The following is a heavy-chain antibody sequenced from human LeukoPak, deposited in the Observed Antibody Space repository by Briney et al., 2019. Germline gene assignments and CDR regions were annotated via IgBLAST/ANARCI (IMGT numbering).Heavy chain of an antibody. V-gene: IGHV3-73*01. CDR1: GFTFSGSA. CDR3: TTRGGSFSIFDY. D-gene: IGHD1-26*01. CDR2: IRSKANSYAT. Sequence: PGGSLRLSCAASGFTFSGSAMHWVRQASGKGLEWVGRIRSKANSYATAYAASVKGRFTISRDDSKNTAYLQMNSLKTEDTAVYYCTTRGGSFSIFDYWGQGTLVTVSS. J-gene: IGHJ4*02.